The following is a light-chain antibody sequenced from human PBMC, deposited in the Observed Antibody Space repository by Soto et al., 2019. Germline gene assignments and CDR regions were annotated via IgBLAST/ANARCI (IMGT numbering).Light chain of an antibody. CDR1: QAIRNE. J-gene: IGKJ1*01. CDR3: QQYEKLVT. Sequence: DIQMTQSPSALSASTGDRVTITCQASQAIRNELNWYQQKPGKAPKLLIDDESKLQTGVPSRFRGSGSGTTFTFIISSLQPEDFAIYDCQQYEKLVTCGQGTKVEMK. CDR2: DES. V-gene: IGKV1-33*01.